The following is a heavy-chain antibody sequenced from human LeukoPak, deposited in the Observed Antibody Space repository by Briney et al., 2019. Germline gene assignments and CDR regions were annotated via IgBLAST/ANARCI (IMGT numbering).Heavy chain of an antibody. J-gene: IGHJ6*03. CDR2: IIPIFGTA. V-gene: IGHV1-69*13. D-gene: IGHD6-6*01. CDR3: ARRAEKQLDVSYYYYYMDV. Sequence: SVKVSCKASGGTFSSYAISWVRQAPGQGLEWMGGIIPIFGTANYAQKFQGRVTITADESTSTAYMELSSLRSEDTAVYYCARRAEKQLDVSYYYYYMDVWGKGTTVTVSS. CDR1: GGTFSSYA.